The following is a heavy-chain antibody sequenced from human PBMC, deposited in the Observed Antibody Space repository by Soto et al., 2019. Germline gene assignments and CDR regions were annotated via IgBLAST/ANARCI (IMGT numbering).Heavy chain of an antibody. CDR1: GGSVSSGDYY. CDR2: ISDSGST. Sequence: SETLSLTCTVSGGSVSSGDYYWGWIRQPPGKGLEWIGYISDSGSTYYNPSLKSRVTISVDTSKNQFSLKLSSVTAADTAVYYCARDNTVTRRYYYYGMDVWGQGTTVTVSS. CDR3: ARDNTVTRRYYYYGMDV. V-gene: IGHV4-30-4*01. J-gene: IGHJ6*02. D-gene: IGHD4-17*01.